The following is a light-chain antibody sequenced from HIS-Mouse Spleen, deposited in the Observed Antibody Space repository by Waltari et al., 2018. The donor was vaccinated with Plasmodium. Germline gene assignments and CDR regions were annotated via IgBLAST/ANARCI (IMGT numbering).Light chain of an antibody. Sequence: DIQMTQSPSSVSASVGDSLTITRRASQGISRWLAWYQQQPGKAPKLLIYAASSLQSGGPARFSGSGSGTDFPLTISSLQPEDFATYYCQQANSFPLTFGGGTKVEIK. CDR3: QQANSFPLT. V-gene: IGKV1-12*01. CDR1: QGISRW. CDR2: AAS. J-gene: IGKJ4*01.